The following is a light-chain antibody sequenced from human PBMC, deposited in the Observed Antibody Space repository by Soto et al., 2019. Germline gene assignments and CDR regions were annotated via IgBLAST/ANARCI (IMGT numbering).Light chain of an antibody. J-gene: IGKJ1*01. V-gene: IGKV1-5*03. Sequence: DIQMTQSPSTLSASVGDRVTITCRASQSISSWLAWYQQKPGKAPKLLIYKASSLESGVPSWFSGSGSGTEFTLTISSLQPDDFATYYCQQFNNYPWTFGQGTRVEIK. CDR2: KAS. CDR3: QQFNNYPWT. CDR1: QSISSW.